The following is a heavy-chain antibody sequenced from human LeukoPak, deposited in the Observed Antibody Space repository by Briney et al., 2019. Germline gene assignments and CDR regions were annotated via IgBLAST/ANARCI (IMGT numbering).Heavy chain of an antibody. CDR1: GYSFSDYS. CDR2: INPNSGGT. V-gene: IGHV1-2*02. CDR3: ARDSEPAAAPSYMDV. D-gene: IGHD2-2*01. J-gene: IGHJ6*03. Sequence: ASVKVSCKASGYSFSDYSMHWVRQAPGQGLEWMGWINPNSGGTNYAQKFQGRVTMTRDTSISTAYMELSRLRSDDTAVYYCARDSEPAAAPSYMDVWGKGTTVTVSS.